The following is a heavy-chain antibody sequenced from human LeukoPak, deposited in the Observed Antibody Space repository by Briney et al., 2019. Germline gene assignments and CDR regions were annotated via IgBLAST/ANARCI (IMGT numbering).Heavy chain of an antibody. CDR3: ARDREQWPGYRSFDY. Sequence: SETLSLTCTVSGGSISSYYWSWIRQPPGKGLEWIGYIYYSGSTNYNPSLKSRVTISVDTSKNQFSLKLSSVTAADTAVYYCARDREQWPGYRSFDYWGQGTLVTVSS. V-gene: IGHV4-59*01. D-gene: IGHD6-19*01. CDR2: IYYSGST. J-gene: IGHJ4*02. CDR1: GGSISSYY.